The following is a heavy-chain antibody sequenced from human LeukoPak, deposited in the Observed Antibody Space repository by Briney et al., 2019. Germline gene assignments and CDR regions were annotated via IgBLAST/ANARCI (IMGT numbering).Heavy chain of an antibody. CDR1: GFAFSSYA. V-gene: IGHV3-23*01. D-gene: IGHD6-13*01. J-gene: IGHJ4*02. CDR3: AREGRYSSTWYRGWYFDY. CDR2: LSGSGSTT. Sequence: GGSLRLSCAASGFAFSSYAMSWVRQAPGKGLEWVSGLSGSGSTTYDADSVKGRFTISRDNSKKTLYLQVNSLRAEDTAMYFCAREGRYSSTWYRGWYFDYWGQGTLVTVSS.